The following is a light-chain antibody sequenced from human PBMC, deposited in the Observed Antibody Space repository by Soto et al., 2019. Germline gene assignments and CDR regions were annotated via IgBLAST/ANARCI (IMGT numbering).Light chain of an antibody. CDR3: CSYAGSFIFV. J-gene: IGLJ1*01. V-gene: IGLV2-11*01. CDR2: DVS. CDR1: SSDIGNYNY. Sequence: QSALTHPRSVSGSPGQSFTISCPGTSSDIGNYNYVSWYQQYPGKAPKLIIYDVSKRPSGIPDRFFGSKFGNTASLTISGLQAEDEADYYCCSYAGSFIFVFGTGTKVTVL.